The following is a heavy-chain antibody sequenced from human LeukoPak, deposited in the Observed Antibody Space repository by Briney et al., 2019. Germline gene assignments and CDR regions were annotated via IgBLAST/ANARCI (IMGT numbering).Heavy chain of an antibody. CDR3: ARDKGGYCSGGSCYPSYYMDV. D-gene: IGHD2-15*01. V-gene: IGHV3-11*04. CDR2: ISSSGSTI. Sequence: GGSLRLSCAASGFTFSDYYMSWIRQAPGKGLEWVSYISSSGSTIYYADSVKGRFTISRDNAKNSLYLQMNSLRAEDTAVYYCARDKGGYCSGGSCYPSYYMDVWGKGTTVTVSS. J-gene: IGHJ6*03. CDR1: GFTFSDYY.